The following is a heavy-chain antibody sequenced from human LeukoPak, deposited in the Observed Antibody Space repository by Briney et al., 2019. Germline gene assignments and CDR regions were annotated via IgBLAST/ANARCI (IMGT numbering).Heavy chain of an antibody. CDR2: INHSGST. D-gene: IGHD1-26*01. CDR3: AVGATISGFDY. J-gene: IGHJ4*02. V-gene: IGHV4-34*01. CDR1: GGSISSYY. Sequence: SETLSLTCTVSGGSISSYYWSWIRQPPGKGLEWIGEINHSGSTNYNPSLKSRVTISVDTSKNQFSLKLSSVTAADTAVYYCAVGATISGFDYWGQGTLVTVSS.